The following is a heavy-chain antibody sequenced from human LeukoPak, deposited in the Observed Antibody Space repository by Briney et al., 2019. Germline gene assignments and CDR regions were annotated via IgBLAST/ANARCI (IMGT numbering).Heavy chain of an antibody. CDR1: GASISSHY. V-gene: IGHV4-59*11. CDR3: SRAGTGFNSPGAY. CDR2: IHYSGST. D-gene: IGHD1-14*01. J-gene: IGHJ4*02. Sequence: PSETLTLTCSASGASISSHYWSWIRQPPGKGLEWIGYIHYSGSTNCNPSLKSRLTISLDTSKNQFSLKLTSVTAADTAVYYCSRAGTGFNSPGAYWGQGTLVTVSS.